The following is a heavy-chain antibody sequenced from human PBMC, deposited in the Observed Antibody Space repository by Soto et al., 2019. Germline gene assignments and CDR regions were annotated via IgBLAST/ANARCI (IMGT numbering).Heavy chain of an antibody. D-gene: IGHD2-15*01. J-gene: IGHJ4*02. V-gene: IGHV1-69*01. CDR2: IIPIFGTA. Sequence: QVQLVQSGAEVKKPGSSVKVSCKASGGTFSSYAISWVRQAPGQGLEWMGGIIPIFGTANYAQKFQGGVTITADESTSTAYMELSSLRSEDTAVYYCALGAATYCGGGSCPFDYWGQGTLVTVSS. CDR1: GGTFSSYA. CDR3: ALGAATYCGGGSCPFDY.